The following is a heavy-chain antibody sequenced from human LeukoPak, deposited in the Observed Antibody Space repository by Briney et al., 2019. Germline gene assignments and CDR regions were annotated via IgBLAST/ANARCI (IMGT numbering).Heavy chain of an antibody. Sequence: ASVKVSCTASRYTFTRYYMHWVRQAPGQRLEWRGWINPNSGGTNHAQKFQGRVTMTRDTSISTTSMELSSLRSDDTTVYHCVKVWEYCTGGSCYYPFDYWGQGTLVTVSS. V-gene: IGHV1-2*02. CDR1: RYTFTRYY. D-gene: IGHD2-15*01. CDR3: VKVWEYCTGGSCYYPFDY. J-gene: IGHJ4*02. CDR2: INPNSGGT.